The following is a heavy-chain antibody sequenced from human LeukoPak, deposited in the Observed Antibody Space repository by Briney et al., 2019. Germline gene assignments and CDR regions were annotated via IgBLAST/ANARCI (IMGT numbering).Heavy chain of an antibody. V-gene: IGHV3-48*03. J-gene: IGHJ6*02. CDR3: ASSSSWDSPMDV. CDR1: GFTFSSYE. D-gene: IGHD6-13*01. Sequence: GGSLRLSCAASGFTFSSYEMNWVRQAPGKGLEWVSYISSSGSTIYYADSVKGRITISRDNAKNSLYLQMNSLRAEDTAVYYCASSSSWDSPMDVWGQGTTVTVSS. CDR2: ISSSGSTI.